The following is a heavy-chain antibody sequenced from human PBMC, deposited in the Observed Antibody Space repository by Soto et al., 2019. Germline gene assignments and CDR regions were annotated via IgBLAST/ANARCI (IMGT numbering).Heavy chain of an antibody. Sequence: EVQVVESGGGLVKPGASLRLSCVVSGLTFSDAWVSWVRQAPGKGLEWLGRIKNRGTTDYPAPVKGRFIISRDESKNTLYLQMNSLKSEDTAVYYCSWNADVYHGMPVWGQGTTVTVSS. CDR1: GLTFSDAW. CDR3: SWNADVYHGMPV. CDR2: IKNRGTT. D-gene: IGHD1-1*01. J-gene: IGHJ6*02. V-gene: IGHV3-15*01.